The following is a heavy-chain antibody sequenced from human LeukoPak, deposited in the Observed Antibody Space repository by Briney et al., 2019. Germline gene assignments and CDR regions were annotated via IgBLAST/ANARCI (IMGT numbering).Heavy chain of an antibody. D-gene: IGHD6-13*01. J-gene: IGHJ4*02. CDR2: ISGSGGST. Sequence: GGSLRLSCAASGLTLSNYAMSWVRQAPGKGLEWVSIISGSGGSTYYADSVKGRFTISRDNSKNTLYLQMSILRADDTAVYYCARDLSAGAADYHFAYWGQGTLVIVSS. CDR3: ARDLSAGAADYHFAY. CDR1: GLTLSNYA. V-gene: IGHV3-23*01.